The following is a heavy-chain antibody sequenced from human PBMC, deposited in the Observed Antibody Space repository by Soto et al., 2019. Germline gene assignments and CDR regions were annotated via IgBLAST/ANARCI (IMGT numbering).Heavy chain of an antibody. Sequence: GASVKVSCKASGGTFSSYAISWVRQAPGQGLEWMGGIIPIFGTANYAQKFQGRVTITADESTSTAYMELSSLRSEDTAVYYCARDLYNWNEPEGNWFDPWGQGTLVTVSS. CDR3: ARDLYNWNEPEGNWFDP. V-gene: IGHV1-69*13. D-gene: IGHD1-20*01. CDR1: GGTFSSYA. J-gene: IGHJ5*02. CDR2: IIPIFGTA.